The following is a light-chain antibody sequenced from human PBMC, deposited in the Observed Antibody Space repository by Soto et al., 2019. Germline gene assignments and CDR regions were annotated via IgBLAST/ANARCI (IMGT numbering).Light chain of an antibody. CDR2: EVS. Sequence: QSALTQPASVSGSPGQSITISCTGTSSDIGFYNYVSWYQQHPGKAPKLMIYEVSNRPSGVSARFSASKSGNTASLTISGLQADDEADYYCCSYTSSSIRVFGGGTKLTVL. J-gene: IGLJ3*02. CDR1: SSDIGFYNY. CDR3: CSYTSSSIRV. V-gene: IGLV2-14*01.